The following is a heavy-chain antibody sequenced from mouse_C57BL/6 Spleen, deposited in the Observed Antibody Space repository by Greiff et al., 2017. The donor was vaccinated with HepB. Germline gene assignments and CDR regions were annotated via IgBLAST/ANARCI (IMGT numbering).Heavy chain of an antibody. V-gene: IGHV1-82*01. J-gene: IGHJ4*01. Sequence: VQLQQSGPELVKPGASVKISCKASGYAFSSSWMNWVKQRPGKGLEWIGRIYPGDGDTNYNGKFKGKATLTADKSSSTAYMQLSSLTSEDSAVYFCARKGNYGSLYAMDYWGQGTSVTVSS. CDR2: IYPGDGDT. D-gene: IGHD1-1*01. CDR1: GYAFSSSW. CDR3: ARKGNYGSLYAMDY.